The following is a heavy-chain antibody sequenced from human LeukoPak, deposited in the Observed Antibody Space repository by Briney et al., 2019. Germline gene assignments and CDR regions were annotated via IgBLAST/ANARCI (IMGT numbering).Heavy chain of an antibody. J-gene: IGHJ4*02. CDR1: GGSISGYY. CDR3: ARGQRGFPY. D-gene: IGHD5-12*01. V-gene: IGHV4-59*01. CDR2: ISYSGST. Sequence: SETLSLTCAVSGGSISGYYWSWIRQPPGKGLEWIGYISYSGSTDYNPSLKSRATIPIDTSRNQFSLKLSSVTAADTAVYYCARGQRGFPYWGQGTLVTVSS.